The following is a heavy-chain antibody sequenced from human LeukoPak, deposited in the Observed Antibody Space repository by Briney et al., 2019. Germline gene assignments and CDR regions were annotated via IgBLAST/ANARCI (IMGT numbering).Heavy chain of an antibody. D-gene: IGHD3-10*01. CDR3: AKDMRYYGSGSYYNSLGD. V-gene: IGHV3-9*01. CDR1: GFTFDDYA. Sequence: QPGGSLRLSCAASGFTFDDYAMHWVRQAPGKGLEWVSGISWNSGSIGYADSVKGRFTISRDNAKNSLYLQMNSLRAEDTALYYCAKDMRYYGSGSYYNSLGDWGQGTLVTVSS. J-gene: IGHJ4*02. CDR2: ISWNSGSI.